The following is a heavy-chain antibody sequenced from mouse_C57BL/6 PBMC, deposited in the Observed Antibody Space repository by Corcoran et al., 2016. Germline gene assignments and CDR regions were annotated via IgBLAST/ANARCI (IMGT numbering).Heavy chain of an antibody. Sequence: EVQLQQSGPELVKPGASVKIPCKASGYTFTDYNMDWVKQSHGKSLEWIGDINPNNGGTIYNQKFKGKATLTVDKSSSTAYMELRSLTSEDTAVYYCARSDYYEFAYWGQGTLVTVSA. J-gene: IGHJ3*01. CDR2: INPNNGGT. CDR1: GYTFTDYN. V-gene: IGHV1-18*01. D-gene: IGHD2-4*01. CDR3: ARSDYYEFAY.